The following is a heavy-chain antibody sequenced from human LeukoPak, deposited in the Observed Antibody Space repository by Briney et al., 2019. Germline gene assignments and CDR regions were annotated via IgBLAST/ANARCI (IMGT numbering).Heavy chain of an antibody. CDR3: ARVGASLLRYFDWLQPDFDY. CDR1: GFTFSSYG. V-gene: IGHV3-30*02. Sequence: PGGSLRLSCAASGFTFSSYGMHWVRQAPGKGLEWVAFIRYDGSNKYYADSVKGRFTISRDNSKNTLYLQMNSLRAEDTAVYYCARVGASLLRYFDWLQPDFDYWGQGTLVTVSS. D-gene: IGHD3-9*01. J-gene: IGHJ4*02. CDR2: IRYDGSNK.